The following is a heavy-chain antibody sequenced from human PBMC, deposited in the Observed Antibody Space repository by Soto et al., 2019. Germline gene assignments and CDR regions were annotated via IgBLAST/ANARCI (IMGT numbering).Heavy chain of an antibody. J-gene: IGHJ4*02. D-gene: IGHD3-22*01. V-gene: IGHV3-74*01. Sequence: PGGSLRLSCAASGFTFSSYWMHWVRQAPGKGLVWVSRINSDGSSTSYADSVKGRFTISRDNAKNTLHLQMNSLRAEDTAVYYCAREAVDSSGYYFDYWGQGTLVTVSS. CDR2: INSDGSST. CDR1: GFTFSSYW. CDR3: AREAVDSSGYYFDY.